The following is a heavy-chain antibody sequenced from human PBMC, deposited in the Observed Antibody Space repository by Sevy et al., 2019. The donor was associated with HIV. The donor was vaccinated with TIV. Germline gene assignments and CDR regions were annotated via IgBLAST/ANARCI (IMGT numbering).Heavy chain of an antibody. CDR2: ISAYNGNT. Sequence: ASVKVSCKASGYTFTSYGISWVRQAPGQGLEWMGWISAYNGNTNYAQKLKGRVTMTTDTSTSTAYMELRSLRSDDTAVYYCARVSLGYCSSTSCYTAERWNWFDPWGQGTLVNVSS. D-gene: IGHD2-2*02. CDR1: GYTFTSYG. V-gene: IGHV1-18*04. J-gene: IGHJ5*02. CDR3: ARVSLGYCSSTSCYTAERWNWFDP.